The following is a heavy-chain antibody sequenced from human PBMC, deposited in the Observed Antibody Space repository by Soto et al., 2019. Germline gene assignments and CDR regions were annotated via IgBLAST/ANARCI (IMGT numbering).Heavy chain of an antibody. D-gene: IGHD2-15*01. Sequence: GGSLRLSCAASGFTFSSYAMSWVRQAPGKGLEWVSAISGSGGSTYYADSVKGRFTISRDNSKNTLYLQMNSLRAEDTAVYYCAKERYCSGGSCYSEHYYYYGMDVWGQGTTVTVSS. V-gene: IGHV3-23*01. CDR1: GFTFSSYA. CDR2: ISGSGGST. CDR3: AKERYCSGGSCYSEHYYYYGMDV. J-gene: IGHJ6*02.